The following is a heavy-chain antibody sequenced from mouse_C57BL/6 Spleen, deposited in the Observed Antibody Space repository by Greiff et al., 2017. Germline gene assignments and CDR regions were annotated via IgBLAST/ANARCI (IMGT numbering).Heavy chain of an antibody. CDR3: ARRGSYYGSSPWYFDV. D-gene: IGHD1-1*01. Sequence: VQLQQSGPGMVKPSQSLSLTCTVTGYSITSGYDWHWIRHFPGNKLEWMGYISYSGSTNYNPSLKSRISITHDTSKNHFFLKLNSVTTEDTATYYCARRGSYYGSSPWYFDVWGTGTTVTVSS. J-gene: IGHJ1*03. CDR1: GYSITSGYD. CDR2: ISYSGST. V-gene: IGHV3-1*01.